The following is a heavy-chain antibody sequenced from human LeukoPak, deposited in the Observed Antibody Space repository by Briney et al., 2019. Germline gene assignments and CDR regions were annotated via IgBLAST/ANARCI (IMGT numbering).Heavy chain of an antibody. D-gene: IGHD3-22*01. CDR1: GFTFSSYA. Sequence: PGGSLRLSCAASGFTFSSYAMSWVRQAPGKGLEWVSAISGSGGSTYYADSVKGRFTISRDNSKNTLYLQMNSLKTEDTAVYYCTTMTDIYYDSRTLGYWGQGTLVTVSS. CDR2: ISGSGGST. V-gene: IGHV3-23*01. CDR3: TTMTDIYYDSRTLGY. J-gene: IGHJ4*02.